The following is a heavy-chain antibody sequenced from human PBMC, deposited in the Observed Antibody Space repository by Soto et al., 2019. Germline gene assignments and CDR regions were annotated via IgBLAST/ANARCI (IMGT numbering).Heavy chain of an antibody. D-gene: IGHD5-18*01. CDR2: FRTGGDDATT. CDR3: ASLHRGYGLY. J-gene: IGHJ4*02. V-gene: IGHV3-23*01. Sequence: GGSLRLSCAASGFTFSSYSMSWVRQAPGKGLEWVSGFRTGGDDATTYYADSVKGRFTISRDNSKNTLYLQMNSLRAEDTAVYYCASLHRGYGLYWGQGTLVTVSS. CDR1: GFTFSSYS.